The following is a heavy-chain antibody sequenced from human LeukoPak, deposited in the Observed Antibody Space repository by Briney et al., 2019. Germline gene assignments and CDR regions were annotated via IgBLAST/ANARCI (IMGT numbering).Heavy chain of an antibody. CDR2: ISSSSSYI. CDR3: ARDKAAAGFDY. V-gene: IGHV3-21*01. J-gene: IGHJ4*02. Sequence: SGGSLRLSCAASGFTFSSYSMNWVRQAPGKGLEWVSSISSSSSYIYYADSVKGRLTISRDNAKNSLYLQMNSLRAEDTAVYYCARDKAAAGFDYWGQGTLVTVSS. D-gene: IGHD6-13*01. CDR1: GFTFSSYS.